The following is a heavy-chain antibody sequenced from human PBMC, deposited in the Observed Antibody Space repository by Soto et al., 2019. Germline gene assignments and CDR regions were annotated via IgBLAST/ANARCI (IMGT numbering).Heavy chain of an antibody. Sequence: QVQLVQSGAEVRKPGSSVKVSCKASGGTFSRHAISWVRQAPGQGLEWMGGIIPIFGTANHAQKFQGRVKIIADESTNTVYMELSSLRSEDTAMYYCARGWGYDSNDYYYAYWGQGTLVIVSS. CDR3: ARGWGYDSNDYYYAY. CDR2: IIPIFGTA. V-gene: IGHV1-69*01. CDR1: GGTFSRHA. D-gene: IGHD3-22*01. J-gene: IGHJ4*02.